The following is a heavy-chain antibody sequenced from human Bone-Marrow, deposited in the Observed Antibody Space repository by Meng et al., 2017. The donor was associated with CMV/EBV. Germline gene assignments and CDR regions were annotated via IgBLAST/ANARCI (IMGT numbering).Heavy chain of an antibody. J-gene: IGHJ6*02. CDR3: ARGTHYDFWSGYQPNYYYYGMDV. Sequence: ASVKVSCKASGYTFTSYHMHWVRQAPGQGLEWMGIINPSGGSTSYAQKFQGRVTMTRDTSISTAYMELSRLRSDDTAVYYCARGTHYDFWSGYQPNYYYYGMDVWGQGTTVTVSS. CDR2: INPSGGST. D-gene: IGHD3-3*01. V-gene: IGHV1-46*01. CDR1: GYTFTSYH.